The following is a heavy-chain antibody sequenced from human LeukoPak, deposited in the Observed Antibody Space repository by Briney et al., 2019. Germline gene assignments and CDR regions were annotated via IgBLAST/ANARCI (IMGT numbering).Heavy chain of an antibody. J-gene: IGHJ4*02. CDR1: GGSFSGYY. CDR2: INHSGST. Sequence: PSETLSLTCAVYGGSFSGYYWSWIRQPPGKGLEWIGEINHSGSTNYNPSLKSRVTISVDTSKNQFSLKLSSVTAADTAVYYCARAYYDFWSGYYPLDYWGQGTLVTVSS. CDR3: ARAYYDFWSGYYPLDY. V-gene: IGHV4-34*01. D-gene: IGHD3-3*01.